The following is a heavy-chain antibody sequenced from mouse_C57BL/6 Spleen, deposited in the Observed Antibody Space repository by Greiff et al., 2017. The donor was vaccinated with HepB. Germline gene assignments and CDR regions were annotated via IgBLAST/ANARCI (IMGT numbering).Heavy chain of an antibody. CDR2: INYDGSST. J-gene: IGHJ3*01. V-gene: IGHV5-16*01. Sequence: EVKLVESEGGLVQPGSSMKLSCTASGFTFSDYYMAWVRQVPEKGLEWVANINYDGSSTYYLDSLKSRFIISRDNAKNILYLQMSSLKSEDTATYYCAREDDGYGAYWGQGTLVTVSA. CDR3: AREDDGYGAY. CDR1: GFTFSDYY. D-gene: IGHD2-3*01.